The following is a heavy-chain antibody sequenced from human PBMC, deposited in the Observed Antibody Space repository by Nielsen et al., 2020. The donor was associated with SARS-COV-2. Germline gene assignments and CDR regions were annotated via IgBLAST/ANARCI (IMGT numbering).Heavy chain of an antibody. J-gene: IGHJ5*02. D-gene: IGHD1-26*01. CDR3: ARHASGSDWFDP. Sequence: GESLKISCKGSGYSFTSYWISWVRQMPGKGLEWMGRIDPSDSYTNYSPSFQGHVTISADKSISTAYLQWSSLKASDTAMYYCARHASGSDWFDPWGQGTLVTVSS. V-gene: IGHV5-10-1*01. CDR2: IDPSDSYT. CDR1: GYSFTSYW.